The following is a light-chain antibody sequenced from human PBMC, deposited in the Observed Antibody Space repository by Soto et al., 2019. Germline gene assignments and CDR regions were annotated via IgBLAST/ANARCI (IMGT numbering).Light chain of an antibody. CDR2: AAS. CDR1: QSIASR. J-gene: IGKJ1*01. V-gene: IGKV1-39*01. Sequence: DIQMTQSPSSLSASLGDRVTITCRASQSIASRLNWYQQKPGKVPKLLIYAASTLQSGVPSRFSGSGSGTDFTLTLSSLQAEDSATYYCQQSFIAPWTFGQGTKVDIK. CDR3: QQSFIAPWT.